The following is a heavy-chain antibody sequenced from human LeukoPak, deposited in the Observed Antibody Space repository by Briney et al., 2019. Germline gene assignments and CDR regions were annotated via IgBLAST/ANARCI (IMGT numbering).Heavy chain of an antibody. V-gene: IGHV3-23*01. Sequence: GGTLRLSCEASGFTFSTYGMSWVRQAPGKGLEWVSAISGSGGSTYYADSVKGRVTISRDNSKNTLYLQMNSLIAEDTAVYYCAKDRLLNCRGDCYIFDYWGQGTVVTVSS. J-gene: IGHJ4*02. CDR2: ISGSGGST. D-gene: IGHD2-21*02. CDR3: AKDRLLNCRGDCYIFDY. CDR1: GFTFSTYG.